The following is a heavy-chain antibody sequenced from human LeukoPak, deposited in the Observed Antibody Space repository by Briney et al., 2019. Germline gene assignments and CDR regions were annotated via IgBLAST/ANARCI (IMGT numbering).Heavy chain of an antibody. CDR3: ARDGYSGSYEDWFDP. CDR2: IIPIFGTA. CDR1: GGTFSSYA. V-gene: IGHV1-69*13. D-gene: IGHD1-26*01. Sequence: SVKVSCKASGGTFSSYAISWVRQAPGQGLEWMGGIIPIFGTANYAHKFQGRVTITADESTSTAYMELSSLRSEDTAVYYCARDGYSGSYEDWFDPWGQGTLVTVSS. J-gene: IGHJ5*02.